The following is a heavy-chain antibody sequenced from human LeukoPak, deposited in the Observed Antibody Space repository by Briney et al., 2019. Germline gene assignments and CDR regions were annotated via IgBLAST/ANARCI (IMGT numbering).Heavy chain of an antibody. CDR2: IYPGDSDT. J-gene: IGHJ4*02. D-gene: IGHD3-10*01. CDR3: ATVGDELLWFGELPPGPYYFDY. CDR1: GYSFTSYW. Sequence: GESLKISCKGSGYSFTSYWIGWVRQMPGKGLEWVGIIYPGDSDTRYSPSFQGQVTISADKSISTAYLQWSSLKASDTAMYYCATVGDELLWFGELPPGPYYFDYWGQGTLVTVSS. V-gene: IGHV5-51*01.